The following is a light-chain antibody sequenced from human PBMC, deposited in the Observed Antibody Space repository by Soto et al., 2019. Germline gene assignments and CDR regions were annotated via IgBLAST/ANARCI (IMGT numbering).Light chain of an antibody. CDR1: QSISNW. J-gene: IGKJ1*01. V-gene: IGKV1-5*03. CDR2: KAS. Sequence: DIQMTQSPSTLSASVGDRVTITCRASQSISNWLAWYQQKPGEAPKVLIYKASSLESGVPSRFSGSGSGTEFTLTISSLQADDFATYYCQQYNSYSQTFGQGTKWIS. CDR3: QQYNSYSQT.